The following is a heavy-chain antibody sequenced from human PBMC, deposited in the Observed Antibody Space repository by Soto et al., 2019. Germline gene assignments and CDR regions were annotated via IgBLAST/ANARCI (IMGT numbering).Heavy chain of an antibody. D-gene: IGHD2-2*02. CDR1: GFSFSNAW. V-gene: IGHV3-15*07. J-gene: IGHJ4*01. CDR2: IKSKTDGGTT. CDR3: TTDSYTTIVIIRFDY. Sequence: GSLRLSCAASGFSFSNAWINWVRQVPGKGLEWVGRIKSKTDGGTTDFAAPVKGRFAISRDDSNNMVYLQMNSLKTEDTAVYYCTTDSYTTIVIIRFDYWGHGTLVTVSS.